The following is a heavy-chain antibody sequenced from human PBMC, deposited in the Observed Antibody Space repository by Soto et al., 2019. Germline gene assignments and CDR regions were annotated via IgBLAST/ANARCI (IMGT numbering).Heavy chain of an antibody. CDR2: IYPGDSDT. J-gene: IGHJ6*02. Sequence: GEALKRSGNVSGYSFTSYWIVWVRQVPGKGLEWMVIIYPGDSDTRYSPSFQGQVTISADKSISTAYLQWSSLKASDTAMYYCARHGDYLGEYYGMDVWGQGTTVTVSS. D-gene: IGHD4-17*01. V-gene: IGHV5-51*01. CDR3: ARHGDYLGEYYGMDV. CDR1: GYSFTSYW.